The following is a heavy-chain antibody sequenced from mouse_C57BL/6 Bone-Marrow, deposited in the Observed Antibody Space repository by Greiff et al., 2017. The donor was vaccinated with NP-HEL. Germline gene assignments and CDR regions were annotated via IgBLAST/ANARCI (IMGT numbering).Heavy chain of an antibody. CDR1: GFTFSSYA. J-gene: IGHJ2*01. CDR2: ISDGGSYT. Sequence: EVKLMESGGGLVKPGGSLKLSCAASGFTFSSYAMSWVRQTPEKRLEWVATISDGGSYTYYPDNVKGRFTISRDNAKNNLYLQMSHLKSEDTAMYYCARDPLYYGNYGDYWGQGTTLTVSS. D-gene: IGHD2-1*01. CDR3: ARDPLYYGNYGDY. V-gene: IGHV5-4*01.